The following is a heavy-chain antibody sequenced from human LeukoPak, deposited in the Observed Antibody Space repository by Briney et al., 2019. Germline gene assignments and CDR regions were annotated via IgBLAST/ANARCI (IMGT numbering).Heavy chain of an antibody. J-gene: IGHJ4*02. CDR1: GFTFSSYA. CDR3: ARETYCSGGSCYSGVFGY. V-gene: IGHV3-30-3*01. Sequence: GGSLRLSCAASGFTFSSYAMHWVRQAPGKGLEWVAVISYDGSNKYYADSVKGRFTISRDNSKNTLYLQMYSPRAEDTAVYYCARETYCSGGSCYSGVFGYWGQGTLVTVSS. CDR2: ISYDGSNK. D-gene: IGHD2-15*01.